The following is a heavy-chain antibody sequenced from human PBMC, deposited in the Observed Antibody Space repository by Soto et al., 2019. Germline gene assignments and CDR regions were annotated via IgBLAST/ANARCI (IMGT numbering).Heavy chain of an antibody. CDR3: ARESAGSHKNNWFDP. J-gene: IGHJ5*02. Sequence: SETLSLTCTVSGGSINSHFWTWIRQPPGTGLECIGYIHHSGRTHYNPSLESRLTMSVDTSRNQLLLQLNSVTAADTAIYYCARESAGSHKNNWFDPWGQGTLVTV. CDR1: GGSINSHF. D-gene: IGHD3-10*01. V-gene: IGHV4-59*11. CDR2: IHHSGRT.